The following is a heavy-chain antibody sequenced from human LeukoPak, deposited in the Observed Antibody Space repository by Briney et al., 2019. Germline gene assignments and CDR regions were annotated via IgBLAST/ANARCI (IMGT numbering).Heavy chain of an antibody. CDR1: GGSISSYY. Sequence: SETLSLTCTVSGGSISSYYWSWIRQPPGKGLEWIGYIYYSGSTNYNPSLKSRVTISVDTSKNQFSLKLSSVTAADTAVYYCARLWDSSGCLSRWGQGTLVTVSS. CDR2: IYYSGST. D-gene: IGHD3-22*01. J-gene: IGHJ4*02. CDR3: ARLWDSSGCLSR. V-gene: IGHV4-59*08.